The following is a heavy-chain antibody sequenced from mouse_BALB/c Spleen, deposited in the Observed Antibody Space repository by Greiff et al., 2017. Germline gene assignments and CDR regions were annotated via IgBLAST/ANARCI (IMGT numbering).Heavy chain of an antibody. Sequence: VKLMESGPELVRPGVSVKISCKGSGYTFTDYAMHWVKQSHAKSLEWIGVISTYYGNTNYNQKFKGKATMTVDKSSSTAYMELARLTSEDSAIYYCARYYDGYYYAMDDWGQGTSVTVSS. V-gene: IGHV1-67*01. CDR2: ISTYYGNT. J-gene: IGHJ4*01. CDR3: ARYYDGYYYAMDD. D-gene: IGHD2-3*01. CDR1: GYTFTDYA.